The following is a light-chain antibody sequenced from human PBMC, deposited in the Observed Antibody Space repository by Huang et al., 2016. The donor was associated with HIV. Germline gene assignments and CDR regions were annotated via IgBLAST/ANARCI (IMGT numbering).Light chain of an antibody. J-gene: IGKJ4*01. CDR2: ATS. Sequence: DIQLTQSPSSLSASVGDRVTITCRASQSIHTYLNWYQQKPGKAPKLLIHATSNLQSGVPSRFSGSGSGTDFTRTINSLKPEDFATYYCQQSNSAPLTFGGGTRVEIK. CDR3: QQSNSAPLT. CDR1: QSIHTY. V-gene: IGKV1-39*01.